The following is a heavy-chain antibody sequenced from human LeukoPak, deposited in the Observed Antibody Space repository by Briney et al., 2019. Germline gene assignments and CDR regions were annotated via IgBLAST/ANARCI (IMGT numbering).Heavy chain of an antibody. J-gene: IGHJ4*02. V-gene: IGHV1-2*02. CDR3: ARASEGDYVDY. CDR2: INPNSGGT. Sequence: GASGKVSCKASGYTFTGYYMHLVRHAPGQGLEWMGWINPNSGGTNYAQNVQGRGTMTRDTSISTAYMELSRLRSDDTAVYYCARASEGDYVDYWGQGTLVTVSS. CDR1: GYTFTGYY.